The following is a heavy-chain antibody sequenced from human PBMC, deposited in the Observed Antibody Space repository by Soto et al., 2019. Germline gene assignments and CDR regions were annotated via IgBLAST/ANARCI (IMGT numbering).Heavy chain of an antibody. CDR1: GFTFSSYG. V-gene: IGHV3-30*18. CDR2: ISYDGSNK. D-gene: IGHD6-13*01. J-gene: IGHJ6*02. Sequence: GRSLRLSCAASGFTFSSYGMHWVRQAPGKGLEWVAVISYDGSNKYYADSVKGRFTISRDNSKNTLYLQMNSLRAEDTAVYYCAKDLAIAVAAAGTPIYYYYGMDVWGQGTTVTVSS. CDR3: AKDLAIAVAAAGTPIYYYYGMDV.